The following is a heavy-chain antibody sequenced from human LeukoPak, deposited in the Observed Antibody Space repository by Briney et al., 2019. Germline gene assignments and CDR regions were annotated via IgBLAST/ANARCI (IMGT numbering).Heavy chain of an antibody. J-gene: IGHJ4*02. V-gene: IGHV4-39*01. Sequence: SETLSLTCTVSGGSISTGSYYWGWIRQPPGKGLEWIGSIYYSGTTYYNPSLKSQFTISVGTSNNQFFMKLSSVTAADTAVYYCARHTSGTYFNFDYWGQGTLVTVSS. CDR3: ARHTSGTYFNFDY. CDR1: GGSISTGSYY. D-gene: IGHD1-26*01. CDR2: IYYSGTT.